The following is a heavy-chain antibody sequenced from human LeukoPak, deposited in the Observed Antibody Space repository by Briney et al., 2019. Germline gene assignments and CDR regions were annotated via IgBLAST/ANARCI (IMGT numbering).Heavy chain of an antibody. V-gene: IGHV3-48*03. CDR2: ISSSGSTI. CDR1: GFTFSSYE. Sequence: AGGSLRLSCAASGFTFSSYEMNWDRQAPGKGLEWVSYISSSGSTIYYADSVKGRFTISRDNAKNSLYLQMNSLRAEDTAVYYCARRYCSSTSCLFDYWGQGTLVTVSS. CDR3: ARRYCSSTSCLFDY. J-gene: IGHJ4*02. D-gene: IGHD2-2*01.